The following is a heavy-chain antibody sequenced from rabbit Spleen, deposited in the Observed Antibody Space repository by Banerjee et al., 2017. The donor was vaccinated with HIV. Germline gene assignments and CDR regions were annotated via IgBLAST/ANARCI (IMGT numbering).Heavy chain of an antibody. J-gene: IGHJ3*01. CDR3: ARFLTGFMVGILGC. CDR1: GFSFSDRDV. Sequence: QEQLEESGGGLVKPEGSLTLTCKASGFSFSDRDVMCWVRQAPGKGLEWIACINTATGKAVNAPGAKGRSPTPSTWSPRVTLKIPSLTPGARPKFFWARFLTGFMVGILGCWGRGPRVPVS. D-gene: IGHD6-1*01. V-gene: IGHV1S45*01. CDR2: INTATGKA.